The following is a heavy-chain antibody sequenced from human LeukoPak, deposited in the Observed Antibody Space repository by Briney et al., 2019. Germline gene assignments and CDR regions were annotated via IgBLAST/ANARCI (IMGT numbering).Heavy chain of an antibody. J-gene: IGHJ4*02. D-gene: IGHD1-1*01. CDR2: IYYSGTT. CDR1: GYFISGSSYY. V-gene: IGHV4-39*01. Sequence: LETLSLTCTVSGYFISGSSYYWGWIRQSPGKGLEWIGNIYYSGTTHFNPSLHSRVTISVDTSKNQFSLKLTSVTAADTALYFCARRTYTNNYYFDYWGQGTLVSVSS. CDR3: ARRTYTNNYYFDY.